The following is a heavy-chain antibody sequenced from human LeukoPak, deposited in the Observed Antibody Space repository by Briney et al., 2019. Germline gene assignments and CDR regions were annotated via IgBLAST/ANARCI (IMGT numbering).Heavy chain of an antibody. V-gene: IGHV1-2*02. CDR2: ISPNSGGT. CDR1: GFTFSSYY. J-gene: IGHJ4*02. D-gene: IGHD3-10*01. CDR3: ARETSGSGGYDY. Sequence: ASVKVSCKASGFTFSSYYMHWVRQAPGKGLEWMAWISPNSGGTNYVQKFQGRVTVTRDTSISTDYMEISGLTSDDTALYYCARETSGSGGYDYWGQGTLVTVSS.